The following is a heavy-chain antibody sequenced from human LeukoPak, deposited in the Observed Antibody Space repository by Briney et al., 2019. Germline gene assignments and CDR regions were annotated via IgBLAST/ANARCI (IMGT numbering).Heavy chain of an antibody. CDR2: IIPILGIA. J-gene: IGHJ4*02. CDR3: ARDLRAYVWGSYRSCLGY. D-gene: IGHD3-16*02. CDR1: GGTFSSYA. V-gene: IGHV1-69*04. Sequence: GSSVKVSCKASGGTFSSYAISWVRQAPGQGLEWMGRIIPILGIANYAQKFQGRVTITADKSTSTAYMELSSLRSEDTAVYYCARDLRAYVWGSYRSCLGYWGQGTLVTVSS.